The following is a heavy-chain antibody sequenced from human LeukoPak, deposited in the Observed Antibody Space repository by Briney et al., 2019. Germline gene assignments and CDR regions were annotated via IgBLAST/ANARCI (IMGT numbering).Heavy chain of an antibody. CDR1: GDSISNYY. Sequence: SETLSLTCTVSGDSISNYYWSWIRQPAGKGLEWIGRIYTSGSTNYNPSLKSRVTMSVDTSKNQFSLKLSSVTAADTAVYYCARDYGWELAIDAFDIWGQGTMVTVSS. D-gene: IGHD1-26*01. CDR2: IYTSGST. CDR3: ARDYGWELAIDAFDI. V-gene: IGHV4-4*07. J-gene: IGHJ3*02.